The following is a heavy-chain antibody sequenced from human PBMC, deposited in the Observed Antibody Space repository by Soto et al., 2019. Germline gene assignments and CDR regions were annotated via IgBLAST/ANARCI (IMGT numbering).Heavy chain of an antibody. CDR2: INPSGGYT. J-gene: IGHJ4*02. CDR3: ARSPGGPMTPGDY. D-gene: IGHD3-10*01. V-gene: IGHV1-46*01. Sequence: ASVKVSCKASGYTFSSYYMNWVRQAPGQGLEWLGIINPSGGYTTYAQRFLGRVTITRDTSASTAYMELSSLRSEDTAVYYCARSPGGPMTPGDYWGQGTLVTVSS. CDR1: GYTFSSYY.